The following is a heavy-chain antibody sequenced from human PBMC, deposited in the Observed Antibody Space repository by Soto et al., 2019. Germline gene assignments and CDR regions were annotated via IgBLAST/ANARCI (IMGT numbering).Heavy chain of an antibody. J-gene: IGHJ4*02. CDR1: GFTFSRHY. CDR3: AIEEGWRVEF. Sequence: EVQLAESGGGLVQPGGSLRLSSVASGFTFSRHYMTWVRQAPGKGLESVAKIKPDGSESYYVDSVRGRFTFSRDNAKNSLSLQMNSLRDEDTAVYYCAIEEGWRVEFWGQGTLVNVSS. CDR2: IKPDGSES. D-gene: IGHD2-15*01. V-gene: IGHV3-7*01.